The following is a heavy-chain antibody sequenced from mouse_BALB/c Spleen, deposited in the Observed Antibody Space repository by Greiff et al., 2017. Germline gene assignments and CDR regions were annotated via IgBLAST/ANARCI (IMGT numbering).Heavy chain of an antibody. D-gene: IGHD1-1*01. J-gene: IGHJ2*01. Sequence: QVQLKESGPGLVAPSQSLSITCTVSGFSLTSYGVHWVRQPPGKGLEWLGVIWAGGSTNYNSALMSRLSISKDNSKSQVFLKMNSLQTDDTAMYYCAREGYYGSSHFDYWGQGTTLTVSS. CDR1: GFSLTSYG. CDR2: IWAGGST. V-gene: IGHV2-9*02. CDR3: AREGYYGSSHFDY.